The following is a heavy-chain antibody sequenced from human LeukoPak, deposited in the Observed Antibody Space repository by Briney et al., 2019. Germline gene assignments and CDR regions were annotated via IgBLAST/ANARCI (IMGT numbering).Heavy chain of an antibody. Sequence: ASVKVSCKASGYTFTGYYMHWVGQAPGQGVEWMGWINPNSGGTNYAQKFQGWVTMTRDTSISTAYMELSRLRSDDTAVYYCARGPISYSSSWYGDYWGQGTLVTVSS. CDR3: ARGPISYSSSWYGDY. CDR1: GYTFTGYY. V-gene: IGHV1-2*04. CDR2: INPNSGGT. D-gene: IGHD6-13*01. J-gene: IGHJ4*02.